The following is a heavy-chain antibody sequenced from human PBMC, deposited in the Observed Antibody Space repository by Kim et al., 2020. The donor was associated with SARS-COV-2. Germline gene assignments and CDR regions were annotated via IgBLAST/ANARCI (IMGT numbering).Heavy chain of an antibody. CDR3: TRPAYYYGSGSSNDY. V-gene: IGHV3-49*03. J-gene: IGHJ4*02. CDR2: IRSKAYGGTT. Sequence: GGSLRLSCTASGFTFGDYAMSWFRQAPGKGLEWVGFIRSKAYGGTTEYAASVKGRFTISRDDSKSIAYLQMNSLKTEDTAVYYCTRPAYYYGSGSSNDYWGQGTLVTVSS. D-gene: IGHD3-10*01. CDR1: GFTFGDYA.